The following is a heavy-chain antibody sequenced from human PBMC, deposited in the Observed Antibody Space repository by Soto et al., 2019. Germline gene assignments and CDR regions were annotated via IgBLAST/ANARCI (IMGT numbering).Heavy chain of an antibody. Sequence: QVQLQQWGAGLLKPSETLSLTCAVYGGSFSGYYWSWIRQPPGKGLEWIGEINHSGSTNYNPSLKGRVTLSVDTSKNQFSLKLSSVTAADTAVYYCATGVIVVVPADVSDWFDPWGQGTLVTVSS. J-gene: IGHJ5*02. CDR1: GGSFSGYY. CDR2: INHSGST. V-gene: IGHV4-34*01. D-gene: IGHD2-2*01. CDR3: ATGVIVVVPADVSDWFDP.